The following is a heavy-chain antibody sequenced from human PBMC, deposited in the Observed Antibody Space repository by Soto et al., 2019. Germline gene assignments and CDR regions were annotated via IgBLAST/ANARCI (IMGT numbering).Heavy chain of an antibody. Sequence: ASVKVSCKASGDTFTTYDISWVRQATGHGLEWMGWINPNSGNIGYAQRFQGRVTMTRDTAIRTAYMEVSSLRSDDTAVYYCARGRASGSYYLLDYWGQGTLVTVSS. D-gene: IGHD3-10*01. J-gene: IGHJ4*02. V-gene: IGHV1-8*01. CDR3: ARGRASGSYYLLDY. CDR2: INPNSGNI. CDR1: GDTFTTYD.